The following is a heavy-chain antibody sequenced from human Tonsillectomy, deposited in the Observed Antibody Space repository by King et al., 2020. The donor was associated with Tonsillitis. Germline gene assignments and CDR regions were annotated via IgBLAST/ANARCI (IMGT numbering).Heavy chain of an antibody. Sequence: QLQESGPGLVKPSETLSLTCTVSGYSISSGYYGGWIRQPPGKGLEWIGSIYHSGSTYYNPSLKSRVTISVDTSKNQFSLKLSSVTAADTAVYYCARAHDYGDYDDAFDIWGQGTMVTVSS. CDR1: GYSISSGYY. D-gene: IGHD4-17*01. CDR2: IYHSGST. V-gene: IGHV4-38-2*02. J-gene: IGHJ3*02. CDR3: ARAHDYGDYDDAFDI.